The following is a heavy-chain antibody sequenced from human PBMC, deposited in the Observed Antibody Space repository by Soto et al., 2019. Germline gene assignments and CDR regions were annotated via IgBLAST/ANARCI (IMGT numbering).Heavy chain of an antibody. CDR1: GFTVSSNY. V-gene: IGHV3-53*01. Sequence: GGSLRLSCAASGFTVSSNYMSWVRQAPGKGLEWVSVIYSGGSTYYADSVKSRFTISRDHSKNTLYLQMNSLRAEDTAVYYCALGREWLFDYWGQGTLVTVSS. CDR2: IYSGGST. D-gene: IGHD3-3*01. J-gene: IGHJ4*02. CDR3: ALGREWLFDY.